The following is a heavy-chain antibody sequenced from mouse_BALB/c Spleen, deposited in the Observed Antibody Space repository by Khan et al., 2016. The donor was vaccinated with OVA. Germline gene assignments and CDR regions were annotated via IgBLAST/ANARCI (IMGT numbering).Heavy chain of an antibody. D-gene: IGHD1-1*01. Sequence: EVQLQESGPGLLKPSQSLSLTCTVTGYSITSDYAWNWIRQFPGNKLEGMAYISYSGSTTYSPSLRSRISITRDTSKNQFFLQLNSVTTEDTATYSCASGRLLLRYPDYFDYWGQGTTLTVSS. CDR3: ASGRLLLRYPDYFDY. J-gene: IGHJ2*01. CDR2: ISYSGST. CDR1: GYSITSDYA. V-gene: IGHV3-2*02.